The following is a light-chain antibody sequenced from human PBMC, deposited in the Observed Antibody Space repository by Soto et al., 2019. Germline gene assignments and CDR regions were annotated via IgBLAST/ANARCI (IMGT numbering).Light chain of an antibody. V-gene: IGLV2-8*01. CDR2: EVS. Sequence: QSALTQPPSASGSPGQSVTISCTGTSSDVGGYNYVSWYQQHPGKAPKLMIYEVSKWPSGVPDRFSGSKSGNTASLTVSGLQAVDEADYYCSSYAGSNNFDVFGTGTKVTVL. CDR1: SSDVGGYNY. J-gene: IGLJ1*01. CDR3: SSYAGSNNFDV.